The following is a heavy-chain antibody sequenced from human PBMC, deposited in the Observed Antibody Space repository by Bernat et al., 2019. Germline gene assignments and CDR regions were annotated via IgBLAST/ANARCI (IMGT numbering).Heavy chain of an antibody. CDR1: GFTFSTYA. J-gene: IGHJ6*02. CDR3: AKAERDSGWYYGTYYYYYGMDV. V-gene: IGHV3-23*01. D-gene: IGHD6-19*01. Sequence: EVQLLESGGGLAQPGESLRLSCAASGFTFSTYAMSWVRQAPGKGLEWVSSISASGGSTYYVDSVKGRFTISRDNSKNTLSLQMNSLRAEDTAVYYCAKAERDSGWYYGTYYYYYGMDVWGQGTTVTVSS. CDR2: ISASGGST.